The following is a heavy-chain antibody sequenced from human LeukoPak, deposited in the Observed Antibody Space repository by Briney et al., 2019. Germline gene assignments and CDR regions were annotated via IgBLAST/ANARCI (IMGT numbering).Heavy chain of an antibody. J-gene: IGHJ6*03. D-gene: IGHD3-10*01. V-gene: IGHV4-34*01. CDR1: GFTFSTYG. Sequence: PGGSLRLSCAASGFTFSTYGLHWVRQAPGKGLEWIGEINHSGSTNYNPSLKSRVTISVDTSKNQLSLKLSSVTAADTAVYYCARGRNTMVRGAIGAETRYYYNYYMDVWGKGTTVTVSS. CDR3: ARGRNTMVRGAIGAETRYYYNYYMDV. CDR2: INHSGST.